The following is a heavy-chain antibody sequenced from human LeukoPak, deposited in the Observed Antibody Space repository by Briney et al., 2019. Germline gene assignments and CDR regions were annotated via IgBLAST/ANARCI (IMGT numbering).Heavy chain of an antibody. Sequence: SQTLSLTCTVSGGSISSGGYYWSWIPQHPGKGLEWIGYIYYSGSTYYNPSLKSRVTISVDTSKNQFSLKLSSVTAADTAVYYCARAYDSSGSGEWNYFDYWGQGTLVTVSS. CDR1: GGSISSGGYY. CDR2: IYYSGST. V-gene: IGHV4-31*03. CDR3: ARAYDSSGSGEWNYFDY. J-gene: IGHJ4*02. D-gene: IGHD3-22*01.